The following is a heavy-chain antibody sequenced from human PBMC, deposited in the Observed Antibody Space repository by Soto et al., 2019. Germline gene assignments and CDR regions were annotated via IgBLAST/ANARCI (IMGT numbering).Heavy chain of an antibody. J-gene: IGHJ4*02. D-gene: IGHD3-9*01. Sequence: EVQLLESGGGLVQPGGSLRLSCATSGFTFSSYAMSWVRQAPGKGLEWVSPISGSGGSTYYADSVKGRFTISRDNSTNTLYLQMNSLRAEDTAVYYCARGYDILSHFDYWGQGTLVTVSS. V-gene: IGHV3-23*01. CDR2: ISGSGGST. CDR3: ARGYDILSHFDY. CDR1: GFTFSSYA.